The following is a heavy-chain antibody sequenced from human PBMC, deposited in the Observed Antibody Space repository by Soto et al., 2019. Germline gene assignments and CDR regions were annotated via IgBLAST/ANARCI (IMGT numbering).Heavy chain of an antibody. CDR2: IRSKAYGGTT. D-gene: IGHD3-16*02. J-gene: IGHJ5*02. V-gene: IGHV3-49*03. CDR1: GFTFGDYT. Sequence: GGSLRLSCTGSGFTFGDYTVSWFRQAPGKGLEWVSFIRSKAYGGTTEYAASVKGRFAISRDDSKSIAHLQMNSLKSEDTAVYYCTRPVARYDYIWGSFRPWGQGTLVTVSS. CDR3: TRPVARYDYIWGSFRP.